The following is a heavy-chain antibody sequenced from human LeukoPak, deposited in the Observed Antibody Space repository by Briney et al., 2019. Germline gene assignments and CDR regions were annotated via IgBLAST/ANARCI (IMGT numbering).Heavy chain of an antibody. CDR1: GGSISSSSYY. Sequence: SETLSLTCTVSGGSISSSSYYWGWIRQPPGKGLEWIGSIYYSGSTYYNPSLKSRVTISVDTSKNRFSLKLSSVTAADTAVYYCARRTRPIDYWGQGTLVTVSS. V-gene: IGHV4-39*01. CDR2: IYYSGST. CDR3: ARRTRPIDY. J-gene: IGHJ4*02.